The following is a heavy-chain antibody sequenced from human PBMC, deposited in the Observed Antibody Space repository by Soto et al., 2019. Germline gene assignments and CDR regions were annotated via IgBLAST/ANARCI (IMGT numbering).Heavy chain of an antibody. J-gene: IGHJ4*02. CDR2: ISGSGGNT. D-gene: IGHD6-19*01. CDR1: GFSFSYFA. Sequence: EVQLLESGGSLVHPGGSLRLSCAASGFSFSYFAMSWVRQAPGKGLEWVAAISGSGGNTYYADSVKGRFTTSRDNSKNTLFLQMNSRRDEDTAVYYCAKDRGGSGWSTLDHWGQGTLVTVSS. CDR3: AKDRGGSGWSTLDH. V-gene: IGHV3-23*01.